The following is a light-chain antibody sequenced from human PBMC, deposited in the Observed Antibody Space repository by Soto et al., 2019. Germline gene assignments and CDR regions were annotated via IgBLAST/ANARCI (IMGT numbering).Light chain of an antibody. CDR2: GAS. Sequence: DIVLTQSPGTLSLSPGERATLSCRASQTVSNNYLAWYQQRPGQAPRLLIYGASSRATGVPDRFIGSGSGTDFSLTIDRLEPEDLAVYYCQQRSNQITFGQGTRLEIK. CDR3: QQRSNQIT. CDR1: QTVSNNY. J-gene: IGKJ5*01. V-gene: IGKV3D-20*02.